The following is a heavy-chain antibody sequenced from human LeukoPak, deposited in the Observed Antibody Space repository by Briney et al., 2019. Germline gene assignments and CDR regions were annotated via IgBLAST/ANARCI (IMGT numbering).Heavy chain of an antibody. CDR2: IYHSGST. CDR3: ARASSYYDSSGWPYYYMDV. D-gene: IGHD3-22*01. CDR1: GGSISSGGYY. J-gene: IGHJ6*03. V-gene: IGHV4-30-2*01. Sequence: KPSETLSLTCTVSGGSISSGGYYWSWIRQPPGKGLEWIGYIYHSGSTYYNPSLKSRVTISVDRSKNQFSLKLSSVTAADTAVYYCARASSYYDSSGWPYYYMDVWGKGTTVTVSS.